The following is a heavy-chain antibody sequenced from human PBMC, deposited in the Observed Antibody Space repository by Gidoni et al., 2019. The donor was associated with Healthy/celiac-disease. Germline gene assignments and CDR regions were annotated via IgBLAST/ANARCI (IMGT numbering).Heavy chain of an antibody. D-gene: IGHD3-22*01. J-gene: IGHJ4*02. CDR1: AFTFSSFS. CDR2: ISSSSSYI. CDR3: ARDLNYYDSSGYYLEDY. V-gene: IGHV3-21*01. Sequence: EVQLVDSGGGLVKPGGPLRLSCAASAFTFSSFSMNWVRQAPGKGLGWVSCISSSSSYIYYADSVKGRLTISRDNAKNSLYLQMNSLRAEDTAVYYCARDLNYYDSSGYYLEDYWGQGTLVTVSS.